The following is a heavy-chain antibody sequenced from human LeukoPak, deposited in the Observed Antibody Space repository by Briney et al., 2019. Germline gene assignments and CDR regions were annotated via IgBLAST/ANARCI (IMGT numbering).Heavy chain of an antibody. V-gene: IGHV4-59*01. J-gene: IGHJ4*02. D-gene: IGHD3-22*01. CDR3: ARGRMPDYYDSSGYQRRFDY. CDR1: GGSISSYY. Sequence: SETLSLTCTVSGGSISSYYWSWIRQPPGKGLEWIGYIYYSGSTNYNPSLKSRVTISVDTSKNQFSLKLSSATAADTAVYYCARGRMPDYYDSSGYQRRFDYWGQGTLVTVSS. CDR2: IYYSGST.